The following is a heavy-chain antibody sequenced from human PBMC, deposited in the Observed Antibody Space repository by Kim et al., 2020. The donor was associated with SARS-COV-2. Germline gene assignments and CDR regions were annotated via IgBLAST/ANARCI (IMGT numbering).Heavy chain of an antibody. CDR3: ARAGKLKADY. Sequence: NTNYAQKLQGRVTMTTDTSTSTAYMELRSLRSDDTAVYYCARAGKLKADYWGQGTLVTVSS. V-gene: IGHV1-18*01. CDR2: NT. J-gene: IGHJ4*02.